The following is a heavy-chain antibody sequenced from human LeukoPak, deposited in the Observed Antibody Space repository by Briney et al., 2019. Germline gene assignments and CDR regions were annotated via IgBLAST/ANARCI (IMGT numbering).Heavy chain of an antibody. D-gene: IGHD2-15*01. CDR3: ARDSIPWVVAATLI. CDR1: GFTFSSYA. J-gene: IGHJ3*02. Sequence: PGGSLRLSCEGSGFTFSSYAMHWVRQAPGKGLEWVAVISYDGSNKYYADSVKGRFTISRDNSKNTLYLQMNSLRAEDTAVYYCARDSIPWVVAATLIWGQGTMVTVSS. V-gene: IGHV3-30-3*01. CDR2: ISYDGSNK.